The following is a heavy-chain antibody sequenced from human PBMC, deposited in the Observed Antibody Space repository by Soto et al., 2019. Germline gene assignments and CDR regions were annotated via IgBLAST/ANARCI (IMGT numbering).Heavy chain of an antibody. CDR1: GFTFRNYA. CDR3: ASSYCISTSCPPYYGMDV. CDR2: INSSSSYI. J-gene: IGHJ6*02. V-gene: IGHV3-21*01. D-gene: IGHD2-2*01. Sequence: GGSLRLSCAASGFTFRNYAMSWVRQTPEKGLEWVSAINSSSSYIYYADSVKGRFTISRDNAKNSLYLQMNSLRAEDTAVYYCASSYCISTSCPPYYGMDVWGQGTTVTVSS.